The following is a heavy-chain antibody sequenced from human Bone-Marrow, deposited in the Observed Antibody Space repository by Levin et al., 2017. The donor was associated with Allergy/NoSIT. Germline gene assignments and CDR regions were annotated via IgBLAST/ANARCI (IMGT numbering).Heavy chain of an antibody. J-gene: IGHJ4*02. V-gene: IGHV3-30*02. D-gene: IGHD3-16*01. Sequence: QSGGSLRLSCAASGFPFSLYNMHWVRQPPGKGLEWVAMLSFDGSFTNYGHSVKGRFTITRDNSNNAVYLQMSRLRVEDTAVYYCAQEGGESAAFDNWGQGTLVTVSS. CDR1: GFPFSLYN. CDR3: AQEGGESAAFDN. CDR2: LSFDGSFT.